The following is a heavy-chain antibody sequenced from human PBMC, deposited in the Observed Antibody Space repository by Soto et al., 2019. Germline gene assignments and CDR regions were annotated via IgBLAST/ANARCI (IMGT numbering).Heavy chain of an antibody. CDR3: ARDGGRHSGGIDY. CDR2: IIPIFGTA. Sequence: VASVKVSCKASGGTFSSYSINWVRQAPGQGLEWMGEIIPIFGTANYAQKFQGRVTITADESTSTAYMELSSLRPEDTAVYYCARDGGRHSGGIDYWGQGTLVTVSS. J-gene: IGHJ4*02. V-gene: IGHV1-69*13. D-gene: IGHD1-26*01. CDR1: GGTFSSYS.